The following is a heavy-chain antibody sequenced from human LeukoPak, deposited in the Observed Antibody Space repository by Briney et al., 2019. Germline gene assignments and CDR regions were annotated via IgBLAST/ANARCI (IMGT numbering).Heavy chain of an antibody. CDR2: INHSGST. CDR3: ARGRGRRFGELLSHWFDP. Sequence: SETLSLTCAVYGGSFSGYYWSWIRQPPGKGLEWIGEINHSGSTNYNPSLKSRVTISVDTSKNQFSLKLSSVTAADTAVYYCARGRGRRFGELLSHWFDPWGQGTVVTVSS. J-gene: IGHJ5*02. CDR1: GGSFSGYY. V-gene: IGHV4-34*01. D-gene: IGHD3-10*01.